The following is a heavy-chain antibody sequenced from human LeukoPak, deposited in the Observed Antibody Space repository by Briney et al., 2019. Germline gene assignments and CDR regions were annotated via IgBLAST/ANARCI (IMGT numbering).Heavy chain of an antibody. CDR2: ISSYSGNT. CDR1: GYTFTSNG. Sequence: ASVKVSCKASGYTFTSNGMSWVRQAPGQGLEWMGWISSYSGNTNYAQNLQGRVTMTTDTSTSTAYMELRSLRSDDTAVYYCARDRTYAFDYWGQGTLVTVSS. J-gene: IGHJ4*02. V-gene: IGHV1-18*04. CDR3: ARDRTYAFDY. D-gene: IGHD1/OR15-1a*01.